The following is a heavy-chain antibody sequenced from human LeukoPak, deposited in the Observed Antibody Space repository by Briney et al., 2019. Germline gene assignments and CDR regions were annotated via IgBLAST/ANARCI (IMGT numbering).Heavy chain of an antibody. CDR3: ARGYFVRNDY. Sequence: PGGSLRLSCAASEFSVGSNYMTWVRQAPGKGLEWVSLIYSGGSTYYADSVKGRFTISRDNSKNTLYLQMNSLRAEDTAVYYCARGYFVRNDYWGQGTLVTVSS. CDR1: EFSVGSNY. J-gene: IGHJ4*02. V-gene: IGHV3-66*01. CDR2: IYSGGST. D-gene: IGHD3-10*02.